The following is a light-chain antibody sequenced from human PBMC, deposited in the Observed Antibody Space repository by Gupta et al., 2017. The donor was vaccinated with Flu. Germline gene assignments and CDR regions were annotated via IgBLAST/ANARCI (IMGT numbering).Light chain of an antibody. J-gene: IGLJ2*01. CDR1: SSDVGGYNY. CDR2: DVS. CDR3: SSYTSSSTLV. V-gene: IGLV2-14*01. Sequence: QLALTHPASVSGSPGQSTTIPCTGTSSDVGGYNYVSWYQQHPGKAPKLMVYDVSNRPSGVSNRFSGSKSGNTASLTISGLQAEDEADYYCSSYTSSSTLVFGGGTKLTVL.